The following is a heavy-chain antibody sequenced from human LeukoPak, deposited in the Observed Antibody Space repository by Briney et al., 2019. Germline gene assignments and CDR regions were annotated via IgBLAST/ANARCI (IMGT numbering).Heavy chain of an antibody. V-gene: IGHV4-39*01. CDR3: ARSSYSSNWSKDY. CDR2: IYYSGST. D-gene: IGHD4-23*01. Sequence: SETLSLTCTVSGVSIISSNYYWGWIRQPPGKGLEWIGSIYYSGSTYYNPSLKSRVTISVDASKNQFSLKVSSVTAADTAVYYCARSSYSSNWSKDYWGQGTLVTVSS. CDR1: GVSIISSNYY. J-gene: IGHJ4*02.